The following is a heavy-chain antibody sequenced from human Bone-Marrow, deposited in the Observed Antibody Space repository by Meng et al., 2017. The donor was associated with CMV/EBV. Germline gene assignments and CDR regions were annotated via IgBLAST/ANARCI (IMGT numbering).Heavy chain of an antibody. CDR2: INHSVST. J-gene: IGHJ4*03. CDR3: AGYMVGATRY. CDR1: GGSFSGYY. Sequence: SETLSLTCALHGGSFSGYYWSWIRQPPGKGREWIEEINHSVSTNSNPSLKSRVTISVDTSKNQSALKLSSVTAADTAVYYCAGYMVGATRYWGQGTLVTVSS. D-gene: IGHD1-26*01. V-gene: IGHV4-34*01.